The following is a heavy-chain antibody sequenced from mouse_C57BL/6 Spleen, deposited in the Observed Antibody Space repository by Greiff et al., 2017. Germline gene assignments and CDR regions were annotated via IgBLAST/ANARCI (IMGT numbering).Heavy chain of an antibody. V-gene: IGHV1-69*01. D-gene: IGHD1-1*01. CDR3: AWIHYGSSYYAMDY. CDR2: IDPSDSYT. CDR1: GYTFTSYW. J-gene: IGHJ4*01. Sequence: QVQLQQPGAELVMPGASVKLSCKASGYTFTSYWMHWVKQRPGQGLEWIGEIDPSDSYTNYNQKFKGKSTLSVDKSSSTAYMQLSSLTSENSAVYYCAWIHYGSSYYAMDYWGQGTSVTVSS.